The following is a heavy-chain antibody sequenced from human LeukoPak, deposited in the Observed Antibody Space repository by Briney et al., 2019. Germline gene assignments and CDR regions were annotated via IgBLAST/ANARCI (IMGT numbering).Heavy chain of an antibody. CDR3: ARDSSVVTSSDAFDI. CDR2: VYYSGST. J-gene: IGHJ3*02. CDR1: GGSISSDSYY. Sequence: SETLSLTCTVSGGSISSDSYYWGWIRQPPGAGLEWIGNVYYSGSTYNNPSLKSRVTISVDTSKNLFSLRLTSVTAADTAVYYCARDSSVVTSSDAFDIWGPGTMVTVSS. V-gene: IGHV4-39*02. D-gene: IGHD2-21*02.